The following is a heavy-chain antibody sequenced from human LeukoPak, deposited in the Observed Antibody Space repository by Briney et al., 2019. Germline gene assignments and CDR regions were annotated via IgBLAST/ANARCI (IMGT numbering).Heavy chain of an antibody. CDR2: ISSSSSYI. CDR3: ARDRGSVVPAAYFDY. J-gene: IGHJ4*02. CDR1: GFTFSSYS. Sequence: GGSLRLSCAASGFTFSSYSMNWVRQAPGKGLEWVSSISSSSSYIYYADSVKGRFTISRDNAKNSLYLQMNSLRAEDTAVYYCARDRGSVVPAAYFDYWGQGTLVTVSS. D-gene: IGHD2-2*01. V-gene: IGHV3-21*01.